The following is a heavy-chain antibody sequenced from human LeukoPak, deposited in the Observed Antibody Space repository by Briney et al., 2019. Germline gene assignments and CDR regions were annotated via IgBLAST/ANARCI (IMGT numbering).Heavy chain of an antibody. D-gene: IGHD3-10*01. CDR1: GLTVTTRY. CDR2: IYSGGST. Sequence: GGSLRLSCAASGLTVTTRYMSWVRQAPGKGLEWVSIIYSGGSTYYADSVKGRFTISKDDSKNTLYLQMNNLRVEDTAVYYCPRPSSGGLAEDYWGQGTLVTVSS. CDR3: PRPSSGGLAEDY. V-gene: IGHV3-53*01. J-gene: IGHJ4*02.